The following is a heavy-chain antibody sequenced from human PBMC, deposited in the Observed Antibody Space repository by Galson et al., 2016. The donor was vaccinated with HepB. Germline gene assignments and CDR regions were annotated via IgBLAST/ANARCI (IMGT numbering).Heavy chain of an antibody. V-gene: IGHV3-23*01. Sequence: SLRLSCAASGFNFRSFDMSWVRQAPGKGLEWVSGITYVGVRYYADSVKGRFTISRDDSSGQVFLEMHSLRGEDKALYYCAKHWIRTHDLWGQGTLVTVSS. D-gene: IGHD1-14*01. CDR3: AKHWIRTHDL. CDR2: ITYVGVR. J-gene: IGHJ5*02. CDR1: GFNFRSFD.